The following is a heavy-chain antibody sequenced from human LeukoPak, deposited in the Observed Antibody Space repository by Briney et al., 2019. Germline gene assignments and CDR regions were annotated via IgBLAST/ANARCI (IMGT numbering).Heavy chain of an antibody. V-gene: IGHV4-30-4*01. J-gene: IGHJ5*02. D-gene: IGHD3-10*01. CDR2: IYYSGST. Sequence: SQTLSLTCTVSGGSISSGDYYWSWIRQPPGKGLEWIGYIYYSGSTYYHPSLKSRVTISVDTSKNQFSLKLSSVTAADTAVYYCARDLYYYGSGSYTEDWFDPWGQGTLVTVSS. CDR3: ARDLYYYGSGSYTEDWFDP. CDR1: GGSISSGDYY.